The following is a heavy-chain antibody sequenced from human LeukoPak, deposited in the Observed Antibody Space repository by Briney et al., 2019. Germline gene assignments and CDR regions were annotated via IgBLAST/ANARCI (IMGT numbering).Heavy chain of an antibody. J-gene: IGHJ4*02. D-gene: IGHD3-9*01. CDR2: IRSKDYGGTI. CDR1: GFTFGDYA. V-gene: IGHV3-49*03. CDR3: TRDRDVLRYFAYYFDY. Sequence: GGSLRLSCTASGFTFGDYAMSWFRQAPGKGLEWVGFIRSKDYGGTIEYAASVKGRFTISRDDSRSIAYLQMNSLKTEDTAVYYCTRDRDVLRYFAYYFDYWGQGTLVTVSS.